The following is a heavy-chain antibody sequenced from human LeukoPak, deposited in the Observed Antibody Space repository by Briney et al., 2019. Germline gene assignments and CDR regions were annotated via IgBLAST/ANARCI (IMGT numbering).Heavy chain of an antibody. CDR3: ARDQRVTGRPDIDY. Sequence: SGGFLRLSCAASGFTFRNHWMHWVRQTPGKGLVWVSRISSDGSSTTYADSVKGRFTISRDNAKNTLYLQMNNLRAEDTAMYYCARDQRVTGRPDIDYWGQGTLVIVSS. CDR2: ISSDGSST. CDR1: GFTFRNHW. D-gene: IGHD6-6*01. J-gene: IGHJ4*02. V-gene: IGHV3-74*03.